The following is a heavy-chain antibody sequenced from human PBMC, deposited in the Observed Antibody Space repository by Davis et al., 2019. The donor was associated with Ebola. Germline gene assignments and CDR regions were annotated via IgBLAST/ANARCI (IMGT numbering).Heavy chain of an antibody. Sequence: PSETLSLTCTVSGGSISGYQWAWVRQPPGKGLEYVGHIFNSGPAIYNSALKSRLTISLDTSKNQFSLKLTSVTAADTAIYFCARDFGDGAHFDYCGQGILVTVSS. J-gene: IGHJ4*02. CDR2: IFNSGPA. CDR1: GGSISGYQ. CDR3: ARDFGDGAHFDY. D-gene: IGHD3-16*01. V-gene: IGHV4-59*12.